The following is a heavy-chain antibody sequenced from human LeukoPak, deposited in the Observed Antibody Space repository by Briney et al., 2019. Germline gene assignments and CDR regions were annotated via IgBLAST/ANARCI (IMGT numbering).Heavy chain of an antibody. Sequence: TGESLKISCKGSGYSFTTYWIGWVRQMPGKGVEWMGIIYPGDSDTRYSPSFQGQVTISADKSISTAYLQWSSLKASDTAMYYCARLADSSGYYYKPPGAFDIWGQGTMVTVSS. CDR3: ARLADSSGYYYKPPGAFDI. J-gene: IGHJ3*02. D-gene: IGHD3-22*01. V-gene: IGHV5-51*01. CDR1: GYSFTTYW. CDR2: IYPGDSDT.